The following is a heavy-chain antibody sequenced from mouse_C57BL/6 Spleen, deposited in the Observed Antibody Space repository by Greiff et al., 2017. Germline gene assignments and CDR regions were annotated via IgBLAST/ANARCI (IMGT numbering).Heavy chain of an antibody. CDR3: ARGIYYGNYPFAY. CDR2: IYPGDGDT. CDR1: GYAFGSSG. J-gene: IGHJ3*01. V-gene: IGHV1-82*01. Sequence: QVQLQQSGPELVKPGASVKISCKASGYAFGSSGMTWVKQRPGKGLEWIGRIYPGDGDTNSNGKLKGKATLTADKSSSTAYMQLSSLTSEDSAVYFCARGIYYGNYPFAYWGQGTLVTVSA. D-gene: IGHD2-1*01.